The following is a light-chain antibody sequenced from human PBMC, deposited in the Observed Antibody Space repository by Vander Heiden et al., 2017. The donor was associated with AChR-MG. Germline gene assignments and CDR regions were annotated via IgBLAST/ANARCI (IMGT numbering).Light chain of an antibody. Sequence: DLQITQSPSTLSASVGDRVPITCRASQNINTWLGWYQQKAGKAPKLLISKASTLESGVPSRFSGRRSETEFTLTISRLQPDDFATYYGQEDNSYGTFGQGTKVESK. CDR3: QEDNSYGT. V-gene: IGKV1-5*03. CDR1: QNINTW. J-gene: IGKJ1*01. CDR2: KAS.